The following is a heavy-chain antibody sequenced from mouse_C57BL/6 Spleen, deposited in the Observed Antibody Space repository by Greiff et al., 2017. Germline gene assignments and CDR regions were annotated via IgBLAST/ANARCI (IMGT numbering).Heavy chain of an antibody. D-gene: IGHD1-1*02. CDR2: IDPSDSYT. J-gene: IGHJ2*01. CDR1: GYTFTSYW. CDR3: ARTVVVDFDY. V-gene: IGHV1-50*01. Sequence: QVQLQQPGAELVKPGASVKLSCKASGYTFTSYWMQWVKQRPGQGLEWIGEIDPSDSYTNYNQKFKGKATLTVDTSSSTAYMQLSSLTSEDSAVYYCARTVVVDFDYWGQGTTLTVSS.